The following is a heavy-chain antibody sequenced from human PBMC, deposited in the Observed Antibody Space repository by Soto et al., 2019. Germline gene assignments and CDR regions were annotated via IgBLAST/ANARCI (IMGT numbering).Heavy chain of an antibody. J-gene: IGHJ5*02. CDR2: MNPNSGNT. Sequence: APLNVYRKSSGYSYIRYLINRGRQATGQGLEWMGWMNPNSGNTGYAQKFQGRVTMTRNTSISTAYMELSSLRSEDTAVYYCARAWGTPRDPWGQGTLVTVSS. CDR1: GYSYIRYL. V-gene: IGHV1-8*01. D-gene: IGHD3-16*01. CDR3: ARAWGTPRDP.